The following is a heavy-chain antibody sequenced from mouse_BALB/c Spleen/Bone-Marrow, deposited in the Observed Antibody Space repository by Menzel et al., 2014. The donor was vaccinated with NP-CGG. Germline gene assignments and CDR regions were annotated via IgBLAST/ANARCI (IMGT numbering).Heavy chain of an antibody. CDR2: INPYNDGT. CDR3: ARRGRIAEALGY. V-gene: IGHV1-14*01. Sequence: EVQGVESGPEQVKPGASVKMSCKASGYTFTSYVMHWVKQKPGQGLEWIGYINPYNDGTKYNEKFKGKATLTSDKSSSTAYMELSSLTSEDSAIYYCARRGRIAEALGYWGQGTTPTVSS. CDR1: GYTFTSYV. J-gene: IGHJ2*01.